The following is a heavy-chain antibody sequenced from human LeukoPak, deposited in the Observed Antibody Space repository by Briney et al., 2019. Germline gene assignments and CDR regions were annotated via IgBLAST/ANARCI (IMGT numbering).Heavy chain of an antibody. J-gene: IGHJ3*02. CDR3: ARDLCSSTSCYTGYAFDI. D-gene: IGHD2-2*02. CDR1: GGSISSYY. Sequence: SETLSLTCTVSGGSISSYYWSWIRQPPGKGLEWIGYIYYSGSTNYNPSLKSRVTMSVDTSKNQFSLKLSSVTAADTAVYYCARDLCSSTSCYTGYAFDIWGQGTMVTVSS. CDR2: IYYSGST. V-gene: IGHV4-59*12.